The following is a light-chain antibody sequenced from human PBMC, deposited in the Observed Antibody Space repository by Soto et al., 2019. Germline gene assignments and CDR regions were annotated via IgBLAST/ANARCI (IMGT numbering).Light chain of an antibody. V-gene: IGLV2-14*01. CDR1: SSDIGGYDY. CDR3: TSYASGSSHVV. CDR2: DVN. J-gene: IGLJ2*01. Sequence: QPVLTQPASVSGSPGQSITLSCTGTSSDIGGYDYVSWYQRHPGKAPKLIIYDVNNRPSGVSNRFSGSKSGNTASLTISGLQAEDEADYYCTSYASGSSHVVFVGGTKLTVL.